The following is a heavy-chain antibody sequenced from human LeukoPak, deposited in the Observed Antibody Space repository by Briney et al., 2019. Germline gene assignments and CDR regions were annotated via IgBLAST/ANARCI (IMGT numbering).Heavy chain of an antibody. D-gene: IGHD4-17*01. Sequence: GGSLRLSCAASGFTFSNYGMHWVRQAPGKGLEWVAVISYDGSNRYYAESVKGRFTISRDNSKNTLYLQMNSLRVEDTAVYYCAKPIMTTVTTLGLYFDYWGQGALVTVSS. CDR1: GFTFSNYG. CDR3: AKPIMTTVTTLGLYFDY. V-gene: IGHV3-30*18. CDR2: ISYDGSNR. J-gene: IGHJ4*02.